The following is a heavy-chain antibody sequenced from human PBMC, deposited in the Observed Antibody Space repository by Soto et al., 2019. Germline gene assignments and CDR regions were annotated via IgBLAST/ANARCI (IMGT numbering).Heavy chain of an antibody. J-gene: IGHJ4*02. CDR1: GFTFSDYA. D-gene: IGHD5-12*01. CDR3: ARKYSGFDY. V-gene: IGHV3-23*01. Sequence: GGSLRLSCTVSGFTFSDYAMSWVRQAPGKGLEWVSTIRASGDGTYYADSVKGRCSISRDNSKSTVYLQMNSLRADDTAVYYCARKYSGFDYWGQGTVVTVSS. CDR2: IRASGDGT.